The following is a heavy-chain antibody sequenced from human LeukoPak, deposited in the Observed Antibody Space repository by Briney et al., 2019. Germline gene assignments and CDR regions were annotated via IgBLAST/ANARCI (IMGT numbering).Heavy chain of an antibody. CDR2: ISWNSGSI. J-gene: IGHJ4*02. Sequence: PGRSLRLSCAASGFTFDDYAMHWVRQAPGKGLEWVSGISWNSGSIGYADSVKGRFTISRDNAKNSLYLQMNSLRAEDTALYYCAKGYCSSTSCYFDYWGRGTLVTVSS. CDR3: AKGYCSSTSCYFDY. CDR1: GFTFDDYA. D-gene: IGHD2-2*01. V-gene: IGHV3-9*01.